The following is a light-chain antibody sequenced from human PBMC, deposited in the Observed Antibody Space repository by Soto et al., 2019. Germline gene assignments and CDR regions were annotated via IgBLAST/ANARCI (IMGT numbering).Light chain of an antibody. V-gene: IGKV3-20*01. J-gene: IGKJ1*01. CDR1: QSVSSSY. Sequence: ETVLTQSPGTLSLSPGERATLSCRASQSVSSSYLAWYQQIPGQAPRLLIYGASSRATGIPDRFSGSGSGTDFHLSISRLDPVDLAAYHCQQYGAAPPSWTFGQGIKVEMK. CDR2: GAS. CDR3: QQYGAAPPSWT.